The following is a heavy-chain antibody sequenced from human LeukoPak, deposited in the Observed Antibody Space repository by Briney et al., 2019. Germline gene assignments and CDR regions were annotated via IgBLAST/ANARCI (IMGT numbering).Heavy chain of an antibody. V-gene: IGHV1-8*02. D-gene: IGHD1-14*01. Sequence: ASVTVSCKASRGTFSSYAINWVRQATGQGLEWMGWMNPNSGNTGYAQKFQGRVTMTRNTSISTAYMELSSLRSEDTAVYYCARDRGGYWGQGTLVTVSS. CDR1: RGTFSSYA. CDR2: MNPNSGNT. CDR3: ARDRGGY. J-gene: IGHJ4*02.